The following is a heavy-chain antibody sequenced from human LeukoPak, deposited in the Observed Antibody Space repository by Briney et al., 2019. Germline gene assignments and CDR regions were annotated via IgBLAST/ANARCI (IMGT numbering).Heavy chain of an antibody. J-gene: IGHJ4*02. V-gene: IGHV1-69*04. D-gene: IGHD5-12*01. Sequence: SVKVSCKASGGTFSSYAISWVRQAPGQGLEWMGRIIPILGIANYAQKFQGRVTITADRSTSTAYMELSSLRSEDTAVYYCARDRDGYNQADWGQGTLVTVSS. CDR1: GGTFSSYA. CDR3: ARDRDGYNQAD. CDR2: IIPILGIA.